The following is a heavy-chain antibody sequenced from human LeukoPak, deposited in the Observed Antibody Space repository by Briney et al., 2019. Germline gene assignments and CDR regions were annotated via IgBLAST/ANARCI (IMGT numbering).Heavy chain of an antibody. CDR1: GSTFSSYW. V-gene: IGHV3-74*01. J-gene: IGHJ4*02. CDR2: INSDGSST. Sequence: GGSLRLSCAASGSTFSSYWMHWVRQAPGKGLVWVSRINSDGSSTSYADSVKGRFTISRDNAKNTLYLQMNSLRAEDTAVYYCARDRRYYDSSGYGAPLYYFDYWGQGTLVTVSS. D-gene: IGHD3-22*01. CDR3: ARDRRYYDSSGYGAPLYYFDY.